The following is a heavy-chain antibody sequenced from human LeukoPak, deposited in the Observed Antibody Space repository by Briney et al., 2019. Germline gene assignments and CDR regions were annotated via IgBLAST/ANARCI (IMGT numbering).Heavy chain of an antibody. Sequence: GGSLRLSCAASGFTFSSYSMNWVRQAPGKGLEWVSYISSSSSTIYYADSVKGRFTISRDNAKNSLYLQMNSLRAEDTAVYYCARPVYYYYYYYMDVWGKGTTVTISS. CDR2: ISSSSSTI. CDR3: ARPVYYYYYYYMDV. D-gene: IGHD1-14*01. V-gene: IGHV3-48*01. CDR1: GFTFSSYS. J-gene: IGHJ6*03.